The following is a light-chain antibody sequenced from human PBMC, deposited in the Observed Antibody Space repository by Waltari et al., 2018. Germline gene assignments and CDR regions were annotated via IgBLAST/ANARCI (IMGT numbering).Light chain of an antibody. Sequence: EIVLTQSPGSLSSSQGERVTLSCRASQSVSWSLDWYQQKPGQAPRLLIFGASNRATGIPDRFSGSGSETDFSLTISRLEPEDFAVYYCQHYVRLPATFGRGTKVEIK. CDR1: QSVSWS. CDR2: GAS. J-gene: IGKJ1*01. V-gene: IGKV3-20*01. CDR3: QHYVRLPAT.